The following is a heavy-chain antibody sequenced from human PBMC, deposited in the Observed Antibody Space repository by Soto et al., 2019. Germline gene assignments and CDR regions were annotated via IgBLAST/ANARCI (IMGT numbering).Heavy chain of an antibody. CDR2: ISYDGSNK. CDR3: AKDRREWWGQPLFDY. J-gene: IGHJ4*02. Sequence: QVQLVESGGGVVQPGRSLGLSCAASGFTFSSYGMHWVRQAPGKGLEWVAVISYDGSNKYYADSVKGRFTISRDNSKNTLYLQMNSLRAEDTAVYYCAKDRREWWGQPLFDYWGQGTLVTVSS. V-gene: IGHV3-30*18. D-gene: IGHD2-15*01. CDR1: GFTFSSYG.